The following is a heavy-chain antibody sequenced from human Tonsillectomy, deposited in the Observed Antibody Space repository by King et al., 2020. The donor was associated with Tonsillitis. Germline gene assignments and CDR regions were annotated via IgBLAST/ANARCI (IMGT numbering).Heavy chain of an antibody. Sequence: QLQESGSGLVKPSQTLSLTCAVSGGSISSGGYSWSWIRQPPGKGLEWIGYIYHSGSTYYNPSLKSRGTISVDRSKNQFSLKLSSVTAADTAVYYCARVAGYGGYFDLWGRGTLVTVSS. D-gene: IGHD5-18*01. CDR2: IYHSGST. CDR3: ARVAGYGGYFDL. V-gene: IGHV4-30-2*01. J-gene: IGHJ2*01. CDR1: GGSISSGGYS.